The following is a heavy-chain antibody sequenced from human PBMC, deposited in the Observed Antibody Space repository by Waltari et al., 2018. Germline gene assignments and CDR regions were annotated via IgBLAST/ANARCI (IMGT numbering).Heavy chain of an antibody. CDR2: IIPIFGTA. J-gene: IGHJ6*02. CDR1: GGTFSSYA. CDR3: ARDKRPTSWRGDDYYGMDV. V-gene: IGHV1-69*05. Sequence: EVKKPGSSVKLSCKASGGTFSSYAISWVRQAPGQGLGWMGGIIPIFGTANYAQKFQGRVTITTDESTSTAYMELSSLRSEETAVYDGARDKRPTSWRGDDYYGMDVWGQGTTVTVSS. D-gene: IGHD2-2*01.